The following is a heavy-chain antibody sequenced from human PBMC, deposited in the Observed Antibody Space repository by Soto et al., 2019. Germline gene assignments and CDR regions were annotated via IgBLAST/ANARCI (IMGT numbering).Heavy chain of an antibody. Sequence: PSETLSLTCAVYGGAFVGYYCILIRHPACKGLEWIGEINHSGSTNYNPSLKSRVTISVDTSKNQFSLKLSSVTAADTAVYYCARGHRYSSSWYNIYYYYGMDVWGQGTTVTVSS. CDR3: ARGHRYSSSWYNIYYYYGMDV. CDR2: INHSGST. D-gene: IGHD6-13*01. CDR1: GGAFVGYY. V-gene: IGHV4-34*01. J-gene: IGHJ6*02.